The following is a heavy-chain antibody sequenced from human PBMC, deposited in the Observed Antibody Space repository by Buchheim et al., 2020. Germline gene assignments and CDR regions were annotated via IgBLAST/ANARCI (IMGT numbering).Heavy chain of an antibody. J-gene: IGHJ5*02. V-gene: IGHV1-2*02. D-gene: IGHD1-26*01. CDR2: INPNTGGT. Sequence: QVQLVQSGAEVTKSGASVKVSCKASGYTFTGYYMHWVRQAPGQGLEWMGWINPNTGGTNYAQKYQGRVTMTRDTSGSTAYMELSRLRSDDTAVYYCARDSEEYGSGTYGNPWGQGTL. CDR1: GYTFTGYY. CDR3: ARDSEEYGSGTYGNP.